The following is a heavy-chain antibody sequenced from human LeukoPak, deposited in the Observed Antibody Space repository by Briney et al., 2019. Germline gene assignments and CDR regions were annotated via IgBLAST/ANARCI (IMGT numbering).Heavy chain of an antibody. Sequence: GASEKVSCKASGYTFISYGISWVRQAPGQGLEWMGWISAYNGNTNYAQKVQGRVTMTTDTSTSTAYMELRSLRSDDTAVYYCARDRVTGTTRLFDPWGQGTLVTVSS. J-gene: IGHJ5*02. CDR3: ARDRVTGTTRLFDP. D-gene: IGHD1-7*01. CDR1: GYTFISYG. CDR2: ISAYNGNT. V-gene: IGHV1-18*01.